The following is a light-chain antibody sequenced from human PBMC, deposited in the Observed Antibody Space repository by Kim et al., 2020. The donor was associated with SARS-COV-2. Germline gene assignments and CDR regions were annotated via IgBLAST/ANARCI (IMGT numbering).Light chain of an antibody. CDR1: QSVLYSSNNKNY. CDR2: WSS. Sequence: ATINCKPRQSVLYSSNNKNYLAWYQQKPGQPPKLLIYWSSTRESGVPDRFSGSGSGTDFTLSISSLQTEDVAVYYCQQYYSAPRTFGQGTKVDIK. J-gene: IGKJ1*01. CDR3: QQYYSAPRT. V-gene: IGKV4-1*01.